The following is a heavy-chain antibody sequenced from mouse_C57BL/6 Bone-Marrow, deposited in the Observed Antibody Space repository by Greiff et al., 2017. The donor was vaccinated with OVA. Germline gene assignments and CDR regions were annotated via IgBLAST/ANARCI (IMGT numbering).Heavy chain of an antibody. CDR3: ERDPTDYYAMDY. CDR1: GFTFSSYA. V-gene: IGHV5-4*01. J-gene: IGHJ4*01. Sequence: EVKLVESGGGLVKPGGSLKLSCAASGFTFSSYAMSWVRQTPEKRLEWVATISDGGSYTYYPDNVKGRFTISRDNAKNNLYLQMSHLKSEDTAMYYCERDPTDYYAMDYWGKGTAVTVSS. CDR2: ISDGGSYT.